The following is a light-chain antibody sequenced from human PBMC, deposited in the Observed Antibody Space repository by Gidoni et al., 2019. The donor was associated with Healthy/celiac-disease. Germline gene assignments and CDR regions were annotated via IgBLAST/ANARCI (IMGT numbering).Light chain of an antibody. Sequence: DIPMTQSPSTLSASVGERVTITCRASQSISSRLAWYQQKPGKAPKLLIYKASSLESGVPSRFSGSGSGKEFTLTISSLQTDDFATYYCQQYNSYPITFGGGTKVEIK. CDR1: QSISSR. J-gene: IGKJ4*01. V-gene: IGKV1-5*03. CDR3: QQYNSYPIT. CDR2: KAS.